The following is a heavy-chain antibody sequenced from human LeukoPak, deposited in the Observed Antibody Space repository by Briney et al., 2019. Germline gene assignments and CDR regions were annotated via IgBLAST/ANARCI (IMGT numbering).Heavy chain of an antibody. D-gene: IGHD6-13*01. CDR1: GYTLTEFS. V-gene: IGHV1-24*01. CDR3: TAITAAGQSGSSFDY. Sequence: ASVKVSCKVSGYTLTEFSIHWVRRVPGKGLEWMGGFDPEDGETIYAQKFQGRVTMTEDTSSDTAYMELSSLRSDDTAVYFCTAITAAGQSGSSFDYWGQGTLVTVSS. J-gene: IGHJ4*02. CDR2: FDPEDGET.